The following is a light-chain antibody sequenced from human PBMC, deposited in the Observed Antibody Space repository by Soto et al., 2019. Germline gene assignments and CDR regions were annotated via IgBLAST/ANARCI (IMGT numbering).Light chain of an antibody. CDR3: QQYNSYWT. J-gene: IGKJ1*01. V-gene: IGKV1-39*01. Sequence: DIKMTQSPSTLSASVGDRVTITCRAGQSISTYLNWYQQKSGKPPKLLISAASSLQSGVPSRFSGSGSGTDFTLTISSLQPDDFATYYCQQYNSYWTFGQGTKVDIK. CDR1: QSISTY. CDR2: AAS.